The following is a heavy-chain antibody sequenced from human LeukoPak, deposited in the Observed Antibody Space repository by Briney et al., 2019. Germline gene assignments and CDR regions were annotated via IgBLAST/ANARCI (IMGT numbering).Heavy chain of an antibody. Sequence: PSDTLSLTCTVSGGSISSGSYYWSWIRQPAGKGLEWIGHIYTSGSTNYNPSLKNRVTISVDTSKNQFSLKLSSVTAADTAVYHCARVLIGFFDYWGQRTLVTVSS. J-gene: IGHJ4*02. D-gene: IGHD2-8*01. V-gene: IGHV4-61*09. CDR1: GGSISSGSYY. CDR3: ARVLIGFFDY. CDR2: IYTSGST.